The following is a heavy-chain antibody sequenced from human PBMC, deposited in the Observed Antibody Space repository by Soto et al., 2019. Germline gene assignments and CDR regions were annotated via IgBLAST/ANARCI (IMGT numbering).Heavy chain of an antibody. CDR2: MSYSRST. D-gene: IGHD1-26*01. V-gene: IGHV4-39*01. CDR3: ARASVGAKPLVGY. J-gene: IGHJ4*02. CDR1: GGSISNNNYY. Sequence: QLQLQESGPGLVKPSETLSLTCFVSGGSISNNNYYWGWIRQPPGKGLEWIGSMSYSRSTYYNPSLKSRVTISVDTSKNQFSLKLTSVTAADTAVYYCARASVGAKPLVGYWGQGTLVTVSS.